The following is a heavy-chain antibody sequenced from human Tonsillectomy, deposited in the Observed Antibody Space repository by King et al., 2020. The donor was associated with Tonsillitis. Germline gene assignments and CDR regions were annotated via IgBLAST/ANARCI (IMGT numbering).Heavy chain of an antibody. D-gene: IGHD2-15*01. J-gene: IGHJ4*02. CDR3: SRDQGFLEYCGGASCYSDS. Sequence: VQLVQSGSELMKPGASVKVSCQASGYTFTRYGLNWVRQAPGQGLEWMGWINTKTGNPMYAQGLTGRFVFSLDTSVTMAYLQISSLKAEDTAVYYCSRDQGFLEYCGGASCYSDSWGRGTLVTVSS. CDR1: GYTFTRYG. V-gene: IGHV7-4-1*04. CDR2: INTKTGNP.